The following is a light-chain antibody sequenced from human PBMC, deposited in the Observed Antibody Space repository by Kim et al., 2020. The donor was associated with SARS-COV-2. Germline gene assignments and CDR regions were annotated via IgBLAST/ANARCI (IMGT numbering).Light chain of an antibody. J-gene: IGLJ3*02. CDR2: DVS. V-gene: IGLV2-14*03. CDR1: SNDVGGYNY. Sequence: QSALTQPASVSGSPGQSITISCTGTSNDVGGYNYVSWYQQHPGKVPKLMIYDVSYRPSGVSNRFSGSKSGNTASLTISGLQAEDEADYYCSSYTSSSTGVFGGGTKVTVL. CDR3: SSYTSSSTGV.